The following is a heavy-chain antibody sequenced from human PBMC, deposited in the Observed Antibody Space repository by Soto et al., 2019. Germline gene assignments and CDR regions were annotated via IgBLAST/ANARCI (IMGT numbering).Heavy chain of an antibody. D-gene: IGHD1-7*01. CDR2: ISGSGGST. Sequence: EVQLLESGGGLVQPGGSLRLSCAASGFTFSSYAMSWVRQAPGKGLEWVSAISGSGGSTYYADSVKGRFTISRDNSKNTLYLQMNSLRDEDTAVYYCAKDDGGSDSYNWNYGDAFDIWGQGTMVTVSS. CDR3: AKDDGGSDSYNWNYGDAFDI. J-gene: IGHJ3*02. V-gene: IGHV3-23*01. CDR1: GFTFSSYA.